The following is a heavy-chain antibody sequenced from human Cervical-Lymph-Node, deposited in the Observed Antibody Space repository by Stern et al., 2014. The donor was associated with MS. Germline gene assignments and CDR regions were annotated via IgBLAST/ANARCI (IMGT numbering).Heavy chain of an antibody. V-gene: IGHV1-69*01. D-gene: IGHD5-18*01. CDR3: ARERPVETAMVILDY. CDR1: GGTFNDYA. J-gene: IGHJ4*02. Sequence: QVQLVESGAEVKKPGSSVKVSCKTSGGTFNDYAFSWVRQAPGQGLEWMGDVIPSFSTEKYAQKFQGRVTITADESTSTVYMELSGLRSEDTAVYYCARERPVETAMVILDYWGQGTLVTVSS. CDR2: VIPSFSTE.